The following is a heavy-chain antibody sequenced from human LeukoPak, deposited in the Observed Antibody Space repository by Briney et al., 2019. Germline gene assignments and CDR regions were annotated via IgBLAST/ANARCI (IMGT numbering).Heavy chain of an antibody. Sequence: SVKVSCKASGGTFSSYAISWVRQAPGQGLEWMVGIIPIFGTANYAQKFQGRVTVTTDESTSTAYMELSSLRSEDTAVYYCARDNWNYLVNWFDPWGQGTLVTVSS. CDR1: GGTFSSYA. J-gene: IGHJ5*02. CDR2: IIPIFGTA. D-gene: IGHD1-7*01. V-gene: IGHV1-69*05. CDR3: ARDNWNYLVNWFDP.